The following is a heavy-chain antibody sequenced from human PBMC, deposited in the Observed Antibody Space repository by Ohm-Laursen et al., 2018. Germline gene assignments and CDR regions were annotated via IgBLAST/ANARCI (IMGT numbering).Heavy chain of an antibody. CDR2: INPNSGGT. V-gene: IGHV1-2*02. D-gene: IGHD3-9*01. Sequence: ATVKISCKASGYTFTGYYMHWVRQAPGQGLEWMGWINPNSGGTNYAQKFQGRVTMTRDTSISTAYMELSRLRSDDTAVYYCAREALRYFDWFAPSGMDVWGQGTTVTVSS. CDR1: GYTFTGYY. J-gene: IGHJ6*02. CDR3: AREALRYFDWFAPSGMDV.